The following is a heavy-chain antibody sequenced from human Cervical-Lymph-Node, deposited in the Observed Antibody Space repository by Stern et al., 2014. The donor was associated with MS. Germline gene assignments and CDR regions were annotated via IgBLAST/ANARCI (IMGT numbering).Heavy chain of an antibody. CDR2: IIPIFGTT. CDR3: ARAAYSTSSYNY. Sequence: MQLVESGAEVKKPGSSVRVSCKASGGTFNTNVISWVRQAPGQGLEWMGGIIPIFGTTLYAHKVQGGVTITANESTRPVYTELSSLRSEATAVYYCARAAYSTSSYNYWGQGTLVIVSS. CDR1: GGTFNTNV. D-gene: IGHD6-6*01. J-gene: IGHJ4*02. V-gene: IGHV1-69*01.